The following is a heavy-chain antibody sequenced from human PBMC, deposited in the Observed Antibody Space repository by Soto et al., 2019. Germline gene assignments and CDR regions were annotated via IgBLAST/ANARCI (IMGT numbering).Heavy chain of an antibody. Sequence: EVQLVESGGGPVRPGGSLKLSCAASGFNFITYSLSWVRQAPGKGLEWVASISSSAVYIDYADSVKGRFTISRDNANNSLHLQMNSLRAEDTATYHCVRDGLDYYDTERLYFDNWGQGTLVTVSS. CDR1: GFNFITYS. CDR3: VRDGLDYYDTERLYFDN. D-gene: IGHD3-22*01. CDR2: ISSSAVYI. V-gene: IGHV3-21*01. J-gene: IGHJ4*02.